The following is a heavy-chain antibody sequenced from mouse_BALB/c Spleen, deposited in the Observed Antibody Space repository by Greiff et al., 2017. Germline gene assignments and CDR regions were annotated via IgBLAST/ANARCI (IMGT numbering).Heavy chain of an antibody. V-gene: IGHV1-54*01. CDR1: GYAFTNYL. J-gene: IGHJ2*01. CDR2: INPGSGGT. Sequence: QVQLQQSGAELVRPVTSVKVSCKASGYAFTNYLIEWVKQRPGQGLEWIGVINPGSGGTNYNEKFKGKATLTADKSSSTAYMQLSSLTSDDSAVYFCARGTAVYFDYWGQGTTLTVSS. CDR3: ARGTAVYFDY. D-gene: IGHD1-2*01.